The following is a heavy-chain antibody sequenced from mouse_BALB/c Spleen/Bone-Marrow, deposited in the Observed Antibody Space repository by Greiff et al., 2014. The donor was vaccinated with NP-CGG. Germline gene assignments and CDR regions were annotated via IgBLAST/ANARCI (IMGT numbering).Heavy chain of an antibody. J-gene: IGHJ2*01. D-gene: IGHD2-14*01. Sequence: EVQLQQSGAELVEPGASVKLSCTGSGFNIKDTYMHWVKQRPEQGLEWIGRIDPANGNTKYDPKFQGKATITADTSSNTAYLQLSSLTSEYTAVYYCASYYRYSFDYWGQGTTLTVSS. CDR3: ASYYRYSFDY. V-gene: IGHV14-3*02. CDR1: GFNIKDTY. CDR2: IDPANGNT.